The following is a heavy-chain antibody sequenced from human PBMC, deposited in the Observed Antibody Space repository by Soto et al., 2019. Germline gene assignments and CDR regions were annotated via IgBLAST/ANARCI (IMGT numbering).Heavy chain of an antibody. CDR2: ISGSGGST. Sequence: GGSLRLSCAASGFTFSSYAMSWVRQAPGKGLEWVSAISGSGGSTYYADSVKGRFTISRDNSKNSLYLQMNSLRAEDTAVYYCARETVVVDGGFDYWGQGTLVTVSS. CDR1: GFTFSSYA. V-gene: IGHV3-23*01. J-gene: IGHJ4*02. CDR3: ARETVVVDGGFDY. D-gene: IGHD2-15*01.